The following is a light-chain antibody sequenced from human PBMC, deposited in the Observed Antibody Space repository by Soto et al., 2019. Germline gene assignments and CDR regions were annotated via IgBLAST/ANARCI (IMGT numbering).Light chain of an antibody. CDR3: NSYAGSNNLV. J-gene: IGLJ2*01. CDR1: SSDVCGYNY. Sequence: QSALTQPPSASGSPGQSVTISCTGTSSDVCGYNYVSWYQQHPGKAPKLMIYDVSKRPSGVPDRFSGSKSGNTASLTVSGLQAEDEADYYCNSYAGSNNLVFGGGPKLTVL. CDR2: DVS. V-gene: IGLV2-8*01.